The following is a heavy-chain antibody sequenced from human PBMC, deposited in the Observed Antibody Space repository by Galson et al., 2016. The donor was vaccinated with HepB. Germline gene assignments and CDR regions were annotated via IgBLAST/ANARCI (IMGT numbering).Heavy chain of an antibody. D-gene: IGHD3-3*01. CDR3: VRQSGYFDY. CDR1: GFTSSSFA. CDR2: INSNGDST. Sequence: SLRLSCAASGFTSSSFAMHWVRQAPGKGLEYVSSINSNGDSTYYGDSVKGRFSTSRDNSKNTVYLQMSSLRPEDTAVYYCVRQSGYFDYWGQGTLVAVSS. V-gene: IGHV3-64D*06. J-gene: IGHJ4*02.